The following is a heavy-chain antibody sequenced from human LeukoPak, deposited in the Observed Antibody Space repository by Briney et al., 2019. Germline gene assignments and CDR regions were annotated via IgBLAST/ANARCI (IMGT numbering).Heavy chain of an antibody. Sequence: GGSLRLSCAASGFTFSDYYMSWIRQAPGKGLEWVSYISSSGSTIYYADSVKGRFTISRDNAKNSLYLQMNSLRAEDTAVYYCARDGLRYFDWLPNPHFDYWGQGTLVTVSS. V-gene: IGHV3-11*01. D-gene: IGHD3-9*01. CDR2: ISSSGSTI. CDR1: GFTFSDYY. J-gene: IGHJ4*02. CDR3: ARDGLRYFDWLPNPHFDY.